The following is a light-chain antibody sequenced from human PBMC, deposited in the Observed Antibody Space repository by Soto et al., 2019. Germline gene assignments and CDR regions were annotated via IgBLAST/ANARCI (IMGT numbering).Light chain of an antibody. J-gene: IGLJ3*02. V-gene: IGLV1-44*01. CDR3: AAWDDRLNGPV. Sequence: QSVLTQPPSASGTPGQGVYISCSGTSSNIGSNIVNCYQQLPGTAPKLLIHSNDQRPSGVPDRFSGSKSGTSASLAISGLQSEDEADYYCAAWDDRLNGPVFGGGTKLTVL. CDR2: SND. CDR1: SSNIGSNI.